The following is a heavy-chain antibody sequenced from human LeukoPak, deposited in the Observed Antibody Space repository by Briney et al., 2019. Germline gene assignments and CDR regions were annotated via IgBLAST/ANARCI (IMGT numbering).Heavy chain of an antibody. D-gene: IGHD2-8*01. CDR1: GFTFSSYW. J-gene: IGHJ6*03. CDR2: IKQDGSEK. CDR3: ARVGDGEWGHYMDV. V-gene: IGHV3-7*01. Sequence: GRSLRLSCAASGFTFSSYWMSWVRQAPGKGLEWVANIKQDGSEKYYVDSVKGRFTISRDNAKNSLYLQMNSLRAEDTAVYYCARVGDGEWGHYMDVWGKGTTVTVSS.